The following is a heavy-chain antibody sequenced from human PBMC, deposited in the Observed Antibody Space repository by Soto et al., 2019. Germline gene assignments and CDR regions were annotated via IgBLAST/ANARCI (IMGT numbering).Heavy chain of an antibody. Sequence: ASVKVSCKASGYTFTSYGIHWVRQAPGQRLEWMGWINAANGDTKYSPKFQGRVTITRDTSASTAYMELSSLRAEDTAVYYCVKDLVYHDTTGSSLDSWGQGALVTVSS. CDR3: VKDLVYHDTTGSSLDS. V-gene: IGHV1-3*01. D-gene: IGHD3-22*01. CDR2: INAANGDT. J-gene: IGHJ4*02. CDR1: GYTFTSYG.